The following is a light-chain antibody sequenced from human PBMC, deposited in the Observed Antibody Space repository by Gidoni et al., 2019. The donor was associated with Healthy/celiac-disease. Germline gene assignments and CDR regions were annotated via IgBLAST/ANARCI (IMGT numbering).Light chain of an antibody. CDR3: QQSYSTPPWT. V-gene: IGKV1-39*01. CDR2: AAS. CDR1: QSISSY. J-gene: IGKJ1*01. Sequence: EIQMPQSPSSLSASVGDRVTITCRASQSISSYLKWYQQKPREAPKLLIYAASSWQSGVPSRFSGSGSGTDFTLTISSLQPEDFATYYCQQSYSTPPWTFGQGTKVEIK.